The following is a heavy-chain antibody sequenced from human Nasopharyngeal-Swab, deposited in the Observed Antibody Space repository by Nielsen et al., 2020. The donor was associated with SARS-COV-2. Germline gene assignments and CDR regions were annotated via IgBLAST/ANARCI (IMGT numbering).Heavy chain of an antibody. CDR3: ARDSSAWPRAFVY. Sequence: GSLRLSCTVSGGSISSSSYYWGWIRQPPGKGLEWIGSIYYSGSTYYNPSLKSRVTISVDTSKNQFSLKLSSVTAADTAVYYCARDSSAWPRAFVYWGQGSLVTVSS. CDR2: IYYSGST. D-gene: IGHD3-3*01. J-gene: IGHJ4*02. V-gene: IGHV4-39*02. CDR1: GGSISSSSYY.